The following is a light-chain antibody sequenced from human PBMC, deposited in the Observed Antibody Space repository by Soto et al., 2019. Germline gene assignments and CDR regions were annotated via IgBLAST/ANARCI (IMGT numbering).Light chain of an antibody. CDR2: GAS. Sequence: EIVLTQSPGTLSLSLGERATLSCRASQNVDSNYLAWYQQKPGQAPRIIIFGASGRATGIPDRFIGSGSVTDFTITISSLEPEDFAVYYCQQYGSFSWTFGQGTKVEIK. V-gene: IGKV3-20*01. CDR3: QQYGSFSWT. J-gene: IGKJ1*01. CDR1: QNVDSNY.